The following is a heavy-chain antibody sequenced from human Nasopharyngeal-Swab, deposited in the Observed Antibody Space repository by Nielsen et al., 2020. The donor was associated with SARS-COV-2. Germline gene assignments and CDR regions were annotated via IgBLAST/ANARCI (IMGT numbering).Heavy chain of an antibody. J-gene: IGHJ2*01. CDR2: IWYDGSNK. V-gene: IGHV3-33*08. CDR1: GFTFSSYG. D-gene: IGHD5-24*01. CDR3: ARGGWLQIITYFDL. Sequence: GESLKISCAASGFTFSSYGMHLVRQAPGKGLEWVALIWYDGSNKYYADSVKGRFTISRDNSKNTLYLQMNSLRAEDTAVYYCARGGWLQIITYFDLWGRGTLVTVSS.